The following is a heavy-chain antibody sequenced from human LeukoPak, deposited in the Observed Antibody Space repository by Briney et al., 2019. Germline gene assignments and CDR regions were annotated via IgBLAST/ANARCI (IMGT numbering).Heavy chain of an antibody. CDR2: ISGSGGST. J-gene: IGHJ4*02. D-gene: IGHD2-2*01. CDR1: GFTFNNYA. V-gene: IGHV3-23*01. Sequence: GGSLRLSCVASGFTFNNYAMSWVRQAPGKGLEWVSTISGSGGSTFYADSVKGPFIISRDNSKNTVYLQTNSLRVEDAAVYFCAKRARGYCSSTNCGTDHWGQGTLVTVSS. CDR3: AKRARGYCSSTNCGTDH.